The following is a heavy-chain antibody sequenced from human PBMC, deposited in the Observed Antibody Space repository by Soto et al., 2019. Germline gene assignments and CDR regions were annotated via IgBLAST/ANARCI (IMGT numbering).Heavy chain of an antibody. Sequence: QVQLQQSGPGLVKPSETLSLTCTVSGGSISTYYWSWIRQPPGKGLGWIGYIYYGGSANYNPSLESRVTISLDRSKKQFSLRLNSVTAADTAVYYCSRGGHCTDGVCSALDYWGQGTLVTVSS. CDR1: GGSISTYY. CDR3: SRGGHCTDGVCSALDY. D-gene: IGHD2-8*01. CDR2: IYYGGSA. J-gene: IGHJ4*02. V-gene: IGHV4-59*08.